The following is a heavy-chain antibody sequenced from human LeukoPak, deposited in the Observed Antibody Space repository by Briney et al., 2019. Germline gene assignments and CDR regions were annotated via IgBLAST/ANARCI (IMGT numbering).Heavy chain of an antibody. CDR2: IYPGDSDT. Sequence: GESLKISCKGSGYSFTSYWIGWVRQMPGKGLEWMGIIYPGDSDTRYSPSFQGQVTISADKSISTAYLQWSSLKASDTAMYYCARLRRDNWNWYYYYMDVWGKGTTVTVSS. CDR1: GYSFTSYW. V-gene: IGHV5-51*01. J-gene: IGHJ6*03. CDR3: ARLRRDNWNWYYYYMDV. D-gene: IGHD1-7*01.